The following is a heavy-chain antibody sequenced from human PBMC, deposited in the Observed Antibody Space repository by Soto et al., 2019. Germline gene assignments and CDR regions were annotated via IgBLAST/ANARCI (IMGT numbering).Heavy chain of an antibody. CDR2: ISYDGVNK. J-gene: IGHJ4*01. CDR3: AKSVYNWNDGFFDY. CDR1: GFTLSDHY. D-gene: IGHD1-1*01. V-gene: IGHV3-30*18. Sequence: GGSLRLSCAIFGFTLSDHYMDWIRQAPGKGLEWVAVISYDGVNKYYADSVKGRFTISRDNSKNTLYLQMNSLRAEDTAVYYCAKSVYNWNDGFFDYWGQGTLVTVSS.